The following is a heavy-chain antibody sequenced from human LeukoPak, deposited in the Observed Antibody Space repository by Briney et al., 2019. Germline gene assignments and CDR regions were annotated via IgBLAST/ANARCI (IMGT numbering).Heavy chain of an antibody. CDR2: ISNNGRNK. CDR3: TRDLTGHYSIDY. J-gene: IGHJ4*02. D-gene: IGHD3-22*01. Sequence: GGSLRLSCAASGFTFSTYAIHWVRQAPGKGLEWVAFISNNGRNKDYADSMKGRFTISRDNSKNTLYLQVNSLRPDDTAIYYCTRDLTGHYSIDYWGQGTLVTVSS. V-gene: IGHV3-30*04. CDR1: GFTFSTYA.